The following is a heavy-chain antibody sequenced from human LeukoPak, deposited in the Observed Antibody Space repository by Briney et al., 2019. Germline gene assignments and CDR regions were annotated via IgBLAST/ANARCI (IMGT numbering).Heavy chain of an antibody. CDR3: ARDGSSGSEYYGMDV. CDR1: GYTFTGYY. J-gene: IGHJ6*02. V-gene: IGHV1-2*02. Sequence: ASVKVSCKASGYTFTGYYMHWVRQAPGQGLEWMGWINPNSGGTNYAQKLQGRVTMTRDTSISTAYMELSRLRSDDTAVYYCARDGSSGSEYYGMDVWGQGTTVTVSS. CDR2: INPNSGGT. D-gene: IGHD6-19*01.